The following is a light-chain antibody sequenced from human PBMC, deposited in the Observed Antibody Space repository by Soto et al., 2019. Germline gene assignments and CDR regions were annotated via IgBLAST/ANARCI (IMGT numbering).Light chain of an antibody. CDR2: DAS. CDR1: QSVSSY. J-gene: IGKJ4*01. V-gene: IGKV3-11*01. CDR3: QQRSNWPLT. Sequence: EIVLTQSPGTLSLSPGERVTLSWRASQSVSSYLAWYQQKPGQAPRLLIYDASNRATGIPARFSGSGSGTDFTLTISSLEPEDFAVYYCQQRSNWPLTFGGGTKVDIK.